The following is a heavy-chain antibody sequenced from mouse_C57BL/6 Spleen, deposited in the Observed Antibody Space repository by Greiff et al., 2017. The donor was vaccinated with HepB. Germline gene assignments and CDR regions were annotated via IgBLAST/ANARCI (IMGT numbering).Heavy chain of an antibody. D-gene: IGHD4-1*01. CDR1: GYAFTNYL. CDR3: ARTGTGDY. Sequence: QVQLQQSGAELVRPGTSVKVSCKASGYAFTNYLIEWVKQRPGQGLEWIGVINPGSGGTNYNEKFKGKATLTADKSSSTADMQLSSLTSADSAVYFCARTGTGDYWGQGTTLTVSS. V-gene: IGHV1-54*01. CDR2: INPGSGGT. J-gene: IGHJ2*01.